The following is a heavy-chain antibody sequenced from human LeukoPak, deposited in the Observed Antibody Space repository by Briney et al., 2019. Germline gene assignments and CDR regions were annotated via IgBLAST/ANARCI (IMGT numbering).Heavy chain of an antibody. CDR2: IKSKTAGGTT. J-gene: IGHJ6*02. V-gene: IGHV3-15*07. D-gene: IGHD3-22*01. Sequence: PGGSLRLSCAVSGLTLSNVWMNWVRQAPGKGLEWVGRIKSKTAGGTTDFAAPVKGRFTISRDDSKNTLYLQMNSLKTEDTAVYYCTTLRLASSPAYYYGMDVWGQGTTVTVSS. CDR1: GLTLSNVW. CDR3: TTLRLASSPAYYYGMDV.